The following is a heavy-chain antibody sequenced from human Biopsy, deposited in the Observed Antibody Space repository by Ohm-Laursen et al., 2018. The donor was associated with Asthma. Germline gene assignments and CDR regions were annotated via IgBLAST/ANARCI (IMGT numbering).Heavy chain of an antibody. D-gene: IGHD1-1*01. Sequence: SLRLSCSASGFSFSNFAIHWVRQAPGKGLEWVGVISKDASTQDYADSVKGRFTMARDNSKNTLDLQMNSLREEDTAVYYCVRDGTDDAFDIWGKGTVVSVSS. CDR1: GFSFSNFA. CDR3: VRDGTDDAFDI. V-gene: IGHV3-30*01. CDR2: ISKDASTQ. J-gene: IGHJ3*02.